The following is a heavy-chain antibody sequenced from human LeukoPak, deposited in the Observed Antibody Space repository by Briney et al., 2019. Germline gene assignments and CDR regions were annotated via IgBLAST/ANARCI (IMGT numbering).Heavy chain of an antibody. V-gene: IGHV1-18*01. Sequence: ASVTVSCKASGYTFASYVISWVRQAPGQGLEWMGWISAYNGNTNYAQKLQGRVTMTTDTSTSTAYMELRSPRSDDTAVYYCARANGNGDYDSLNYYYGMDVWGQGTTVTVSS. D-gene: IGHD4-17*01. CDR2: ISAYNGNT. CDR1: GYTFASYV. CDR3: ARANGNGDYDSLNYYYGMDV. J-gene: IGHJ6*02.